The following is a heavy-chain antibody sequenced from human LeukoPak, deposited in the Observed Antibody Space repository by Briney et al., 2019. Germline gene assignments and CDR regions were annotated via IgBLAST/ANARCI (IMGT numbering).Heavy chain of an antibody. CDR3: ARAQIYGLYDY. J-gene: IGHJ4*02. V-gene: IGHV3-48*03. D-gene: IGHD3-10*01. CDR2: ISGSGSTL. CDR1: GFISSSFE. Sequence: GGSLRLSCAASGFISSSFEMNWVRQAPGKGLEWVSYISGSGSTLHHADSVKGRFTISRDNSKNTLYLQMNSLRAEDTAVYYCARAQIYGLYDYWGQGTLVTVSS.